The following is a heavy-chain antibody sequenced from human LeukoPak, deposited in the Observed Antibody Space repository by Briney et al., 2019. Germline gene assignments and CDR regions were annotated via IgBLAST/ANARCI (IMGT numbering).Heavy chain of an antibody. Sequence: ASVKVSCKASGYTSTSYYMHWVRQAPGQGLEWMGIINPSGASTSYAQKFQGRVTMTRDVSTSTVYMELSSLRSEDTAVYYCARDRATTDRRYYYYMDVWGKGTTVTVSS. CDR1: GYTSTSYY. CDR3: ARDRATTDRRYYYYMDV. D-gene: IGHD1-26*01. V-gene: IGHV1-46*01. J-gene: IGHJ6*03. CDR2: INPSGAST.